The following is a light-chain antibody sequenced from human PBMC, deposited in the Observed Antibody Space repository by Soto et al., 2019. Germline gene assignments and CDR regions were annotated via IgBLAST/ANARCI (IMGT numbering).Light chain of an antibody. J-gene: IGLJ3*02. CDR3: SSYTTTSTLV. CDR2: EVR. CDR1: NRDVGSYNL. V-gene: IGLV2-14*01. Sequence: QSVLTQPASVSGSPGQSITISCIGTNRDVGSYNLVSWYQQRPGEAPKLIISEVRNRPSGISYRFTGSKSGNTASLTISGLQAEDEADYYCSSYTTTSTLVFGGGTKLTVL.